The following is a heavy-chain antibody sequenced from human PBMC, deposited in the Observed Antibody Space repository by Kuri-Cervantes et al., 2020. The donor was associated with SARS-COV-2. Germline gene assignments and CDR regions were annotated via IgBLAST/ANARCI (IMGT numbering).Heavy chain of an antibody. J-gene: IGHJ4*02. D-gene: IGHD2-2*01. CDR1: GYTFTSYG. Sequence: GESLKISCKASGYTFTSYGISWVRQAPGQGLEWMGWISAYNGNTNYAQKLQGRVTMTTDTSTSTAYMELRSLRSDDTAVYYCARAITRWVVPAAMVDYWGQGTLVTVSS. CDR2: ISAYNGNT. CDR3: ARAITRWVVPAAMVDY. V-gene: IGHV1-18*01.